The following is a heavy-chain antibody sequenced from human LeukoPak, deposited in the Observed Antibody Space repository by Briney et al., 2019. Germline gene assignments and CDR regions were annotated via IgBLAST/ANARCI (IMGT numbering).Heavy chain of an antibody. D-gene: IGHD3-16*01. Sequence: SETLSLTCTVSSGSSSSYFWTWIRQSPGKGLEWIGYISYSGSTKYNPSLKSRVTMSLDTPKNQISLKLRFVSAADTATYYCAAGTFTTLFYWGQGTLVTVSS. CDR2: ISYSGST. J-gene: IGHJ4*02. V-gene: IGHV4-59*08. CDR1: SGSSSSYF. CDR3: AAGTFTTLFY.